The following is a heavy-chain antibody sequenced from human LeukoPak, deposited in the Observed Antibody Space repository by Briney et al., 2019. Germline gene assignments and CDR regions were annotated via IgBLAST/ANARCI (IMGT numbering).Heavy chain of an antibody. J-gene: IGHJ4*02. CDR1: GGTFSSHD. CDR3: ARGWLAESTVVTPYNY. D-gene: IGHD4-23*01. Sequence: SVKVSCKASGGTFSSHDISWVRQAPGQGLEWMGGITPMFGTANYAQKFQGRVTITAIETMSTAYMELSSLRSEDTAVYYCARGWLAESTVVTPYNYWGQGTLVTVSS. V-gene: IGHV1-69*13. CDR2: ITPMFGTA.